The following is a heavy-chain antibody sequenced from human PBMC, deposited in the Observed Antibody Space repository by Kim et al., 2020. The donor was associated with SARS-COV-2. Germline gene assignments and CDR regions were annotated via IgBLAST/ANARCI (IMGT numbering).Heavy chain of an antibody. CDR1: GYPFTSFY. J-gene: IGHJ3*01. D-gene: IGHD5-12*01. CDR2: INSNSGTT. Sequence: ASVKVSCKASGYPFTSFYVHWVRQAPGQGLEWIGVINSNSGTTTYGPEFQGRVTVTRDTSTETVTLELTSLRSDDTAMYFCAREWPGYKGTLDLWGQGTMLSVSS. CDR3: AREWPGYKGTLDL. V-gene: IGHV1-46*01.